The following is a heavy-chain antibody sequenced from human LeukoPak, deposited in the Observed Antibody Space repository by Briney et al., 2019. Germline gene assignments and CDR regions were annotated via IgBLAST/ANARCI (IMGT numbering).Heavy chain of an antibody. CDR3: ARDRDGYNYDDY. J-gene: IGHJ4*02. Sequence: SETLSLTCTVSGGSVSSYYWSWIRQPPGKGLEWIGYIYYSGSTNYNPSLKSRVTISVDTSKNQFSLKLSSVTAADTAVYYCARDRDGYNYDDYWGQGTLVTVSS. D-gene: IGHD5-24*01. CDR2: IYYSGST. CDR1: GGSVSSYY. V-gene: IGHV4-59*02.